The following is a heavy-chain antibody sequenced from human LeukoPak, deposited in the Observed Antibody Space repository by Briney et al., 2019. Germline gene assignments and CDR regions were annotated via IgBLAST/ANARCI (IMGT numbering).Heavy chain of an antibody. CDR2: INSDGSST. J-gene: IGHJ6*03. V-gene: IGHV3-74*01. D-gene: IGHD3-3*01. CDR3: AREGREFYDFWSGYYNYYYYYYMDV. CDR1: GFTFSSYW. Sequence: GGSLRLSCAASGFTFSSYWMHWVRQAPGKGLVWVSRINSDGSSTSYADSVKGRFTISRDNAKNTLYLQMNSLRAEDTAVYYCAREGREFYDFWSGYYNYYYYYYMDVWGKGTTVTVSS.